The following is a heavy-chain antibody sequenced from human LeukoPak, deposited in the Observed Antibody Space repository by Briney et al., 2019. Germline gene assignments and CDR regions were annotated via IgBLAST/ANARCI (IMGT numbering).Heavy chain of an antibody. V-gene: IGHV3-11*06. J-gene: IGHJ6*03. CDR2: ISSSSSYI. Sequence: GGSLRLSCAASGFTFSDYYMSWIRQAPGKGLEWVSSISSSSSYIYYADSVKGRFTISRDNAKNSLYLQMNSLRAEDTAVYYCARDTSRAYYYYMDVWGKGTTVTVSS. D-gene: IGHD3-3*01. CDR3: ARDTSRAYYYYMDV. CDR1: GFTFSDYY.